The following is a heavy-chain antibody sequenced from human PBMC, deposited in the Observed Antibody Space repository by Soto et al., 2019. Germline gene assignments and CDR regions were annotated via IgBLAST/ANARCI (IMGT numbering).Heavy chain of an antibody. CDR1: GFSVSDND. D-gene: IGHD2-8*01. CDR2: IYTGGST. J-gene: IGHJ4*02. CDR3: ARDHCTNGVCPFDY. Sequence: GGSLRLSCAASGFSVSDNDMNWVRQAPGQGLEWVSVIYTGGSTYYGDSVKGRFTILRDISKNTLYLQMNNLSAEDTAVYYCARDHCTNGVCPFDYWGQGTPVTVSS. V-gene: IGHV3-53*01.